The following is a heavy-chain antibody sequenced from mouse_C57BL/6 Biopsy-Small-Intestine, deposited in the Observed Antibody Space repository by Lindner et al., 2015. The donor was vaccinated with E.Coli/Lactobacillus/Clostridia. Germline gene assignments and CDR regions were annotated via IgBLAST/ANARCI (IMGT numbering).Heavy chain of an antibody. CDR1: GYSFTGYY. Sequence: VQLQESGPGLVKPGASVKISCKASGYSFTGYYIHWVKQSHGNILDWIGYISPYNAISSYNQKFKGKALLTVDKSSSTAYMELRSLTSEDSAVYYCAANFGTLAWFAYWGQGTLVTVSA. CDR3: AANFGTLAWFAY. J-gene: IGHJ3*01. V-gene: IGHV1-31*01. D-gene: IGHD2-1*01. CDR2: ISPYNAIS.